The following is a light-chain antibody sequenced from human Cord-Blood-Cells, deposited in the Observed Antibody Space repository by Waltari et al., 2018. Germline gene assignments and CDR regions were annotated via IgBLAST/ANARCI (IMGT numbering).Light chain of an antibody. CDR2: GAS. Sequence: EIVMKQSPATPSVSPGERAITSCRASQSVSNYLTWYQQKPGQAPRLLIYGASTRATGIPARFSGSGSGTEFTLTISSLQSEDFAVYYCQQYNNWPLTFGPGTKVDIK. V-gene: IGKV3-15*01. CDR1: QSVSNY. CDR3: QQYNNWPLT. J-gene: IGKJ3*01.